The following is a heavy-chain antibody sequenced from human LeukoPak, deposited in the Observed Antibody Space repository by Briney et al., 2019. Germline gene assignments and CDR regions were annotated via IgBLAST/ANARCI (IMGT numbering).Heavy chain of an antibody. CDR1: GFTFSSYS. Sequence: GSLRLSCAASGFTFSSYSMNWVRQAPGKGLEWVSAITGSGDDAYYADSVHGRFTMSRDNSKSTLYLQMNSLRVEDTALYYCAKESTGSSPDYWGQGTLVTVSS. J-gene: IGHJ4*02. D-gene: IGHD1-26*01. CDR2: ITGSGDDA. V-gene: IGHV3-23*01. CDR3: AKESTGSSPDY.